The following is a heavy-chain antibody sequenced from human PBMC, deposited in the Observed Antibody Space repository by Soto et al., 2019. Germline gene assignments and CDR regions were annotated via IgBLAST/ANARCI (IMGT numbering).Heavy chain of an antibody. CDR1: GGPIKTGDYY. D-gene: IGHD3-10*01. J-gene: IGHJ4*02. CDR2: VFYSGAT. V-gene: IGHV4-30-4*01. CDR3: ARAGFSYGHLLF. Sequence: LSLTCNVSGGPIKTGDYYWNWIRQPPGKGLEWIGYVFYSGATSYSPSLKSRAAISMDTSKNQFSLSLTSVTAADTAVYYCARAGFSYGHLLFWGQGIRVTVSS.